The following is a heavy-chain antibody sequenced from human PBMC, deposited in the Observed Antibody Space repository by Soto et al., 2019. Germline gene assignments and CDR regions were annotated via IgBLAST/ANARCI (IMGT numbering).Heavy chain of an antibody. CDR1: GFTFSSYW. J-gene: IGHJ4*02. V-gene: IGHV3-7*05. CDR2: IKQDGSEK. Sequence: GGSLRLSCAASGFTFSSYWMSWVRQAPGKGLEWVANIKQDGSEKYYVDSVKGRFTISRDNAKNSLYLQMNSLRAEDTAVYYCASLGYSSGWYQASFFDYWGQGTLVTVSS. D-gene: IGHD6-19*01. CDR3: ASLGYSSGWYQASFFDY.